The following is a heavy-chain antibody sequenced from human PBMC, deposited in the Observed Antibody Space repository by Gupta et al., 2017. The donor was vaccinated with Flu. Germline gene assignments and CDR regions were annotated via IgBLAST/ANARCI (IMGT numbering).Heavy chain of an antibody. V-gene: IGHV4-39*01. J-gene: IGHJ4*02. D-gene: IGHD6-19*01. CDR3: ARLRSPFSSGWY. CDR1: SSSSTYY. CDR2: MYDGGST. Sequence: SSSSTYYWGWIRQPPGKGLEWIGSMYDGGSTYYNPSLKSRVTISVDTSKNQISLKLSSVTAADTAMYYCARLRSPFSSGWYWGQGTLVTVSS.